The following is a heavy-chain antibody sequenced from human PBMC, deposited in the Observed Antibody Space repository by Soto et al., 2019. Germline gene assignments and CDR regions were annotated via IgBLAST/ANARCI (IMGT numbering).Heavy chain of an antibody. CDR1: GFTFSSYA. Sequence: GGSLRLSCAASGFTFSSYAMSWVRQAPGKGLEWVSAISGSGGSTYYADSVKGRFTISRDNSKNTLYLQMNSLRAEDTAVYYCAKDQGAQYYDFWSGYFPFDYWGQGTLVTVSS. J-gene: IGHJ4*02. V-gene: IGHV3-23*01. CDR2: ISGSGGST. CDR3: AKDQGAQYYDFWSGYFPFDY. D-gene: IGHD3-3*01.